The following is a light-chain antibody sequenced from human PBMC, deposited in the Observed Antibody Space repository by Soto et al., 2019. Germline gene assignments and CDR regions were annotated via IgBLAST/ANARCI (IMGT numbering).Light chain of an antibody. CDR1: SSDVGGYNY. J-gene: IGLJ1*01. CDR2: DVS. V-gene: IGLV2-14*01. Sequence: HSALTQPASVSGSPGQSITISCTGTSSDVGGYNYVSWYQQHPGKAPKLMIYDVSNRPSGVSNRFSGSKSGNTASLTISGIQAEDEADYYCSSYPSSSTLYVFGTGTKLTVL. CDR3: SSYPSSSTLYV.